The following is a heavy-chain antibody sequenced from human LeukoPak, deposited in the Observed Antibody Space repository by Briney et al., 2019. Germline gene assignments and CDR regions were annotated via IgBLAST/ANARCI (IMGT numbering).Heavy chain of an antibody. CDR2: INHNGNVN. D-gene: IGHD3-16*01. CDR1: GFTFSSYW. V-gene: IGHV3-7*03. J-gene: IGHJ6*02. CDR3: ARGGGLDV. Sequence: GGSLRLSCAVSGFTFSSYWMNWARQAPGKGLEWVASINHNGNVNYYVDSVNGRFTISRDNAKNSLYLQMSNLRAEDTGVYFCARGGGLDVWGQGATVTVSS.